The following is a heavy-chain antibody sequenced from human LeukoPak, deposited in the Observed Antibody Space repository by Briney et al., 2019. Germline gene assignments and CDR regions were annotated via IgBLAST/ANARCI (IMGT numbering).Heavy chain of an antibody. CDR1: GFTFSSYE. CDR2: ISSSGSTI. Sequence: GGSLRLSCAASGFTFSSYEMNWVRQAPGKGLEWVSYISSSGSTIYYADSVKGRFTISSDNAKNSLYLQMNSLRAEDTAVYYCARDLRYSSSYAPFDYWGQGTLVTVSS. CDR3: ARDLRYSSSYAPFDY. J-gene: IGHJ4*02. V-gene: IGHV3-48*03. D-gene: IGHD6-13*01.